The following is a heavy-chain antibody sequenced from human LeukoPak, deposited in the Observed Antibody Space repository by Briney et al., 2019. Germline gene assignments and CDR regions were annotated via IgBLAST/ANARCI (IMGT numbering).Heavy chain of an antibody. D-gene: IGHD2-21*02. Sequence: PGGSLRLSCAASGFTFSSYAMSWVRQAPGKGLEWVSAISGSGGSTYYADSVKGRFTISRDNSKNTLYLQMNSLRAEDTAVYYCAKGSLYCGGDCYSPDAFDIWGQGTMVTVSS. J-gene: IGHJ3*02. CDR2: ISGSGGST. CDR3: AKGSLYCGGDCYSPDAFDI. CDR1: GFTFSSYA. V-gene: IGHV3-23*01.